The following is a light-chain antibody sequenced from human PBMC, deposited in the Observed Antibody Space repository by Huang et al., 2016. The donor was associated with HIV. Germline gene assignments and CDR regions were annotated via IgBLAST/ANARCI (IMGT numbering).Light chain of an antibody. J-gene: IGKJ3*01. CDR1: QSISSY. Sequence: DIQLTQSPSSLSASVGDRVTITCLASQSISSYLHWYQQKPGKAPKLLIDAAASLQSGVPSRCSGSGSGTDFTLTISSLQPEDFATDYCQQSYSTPLTFGHGTKVDIK. CDR3: QQSYSTPLT. CDR2: AAA. V-gene: IGKV1-39*01.